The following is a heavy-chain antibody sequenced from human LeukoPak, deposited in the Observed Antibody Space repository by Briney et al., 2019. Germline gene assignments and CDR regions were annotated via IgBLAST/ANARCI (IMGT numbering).Heavy chain of an antibody. V-gene: IGHV4-34*01. CDR2: INHSGRT. Sequence: KPSETLSLTSAVYGGSFSGYYWSWIRQPPGKGLKWIGEINHSGRTNYNPSLKSRVTISVDTSKNQFSLKLSAVTAADTAAYYCARGGWRRYRRVFDYWGQGTLVTVSS. D-gene: IGHD5-12*01. CDR3: ARGGWRRYRRVFDY. CDR1: GGSFSGYY. J-gene: IGHJ4*02.